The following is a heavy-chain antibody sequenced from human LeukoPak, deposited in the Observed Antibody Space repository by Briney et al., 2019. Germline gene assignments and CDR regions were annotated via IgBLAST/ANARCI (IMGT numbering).Heavy chain of an antibody. V-gene: IGHV4-59*01. Sequence: SETLSLTCTVSGGSLSPYYWSWIRQSPGKGLEWIGYISYSGSTNSHPSLKSRVTISVDTSKNQFSLKLSSVTAADTPVYYCARMVHSSGWYEDWSAPWGQGTLVTVSS. CDR3: ARMVHSSGWYEDWSAP. J-gene: IGHJ5*02. CDR1: GGSLSPYY. CDR2: ISYSGST. D-gene: IGHD6-19*01.